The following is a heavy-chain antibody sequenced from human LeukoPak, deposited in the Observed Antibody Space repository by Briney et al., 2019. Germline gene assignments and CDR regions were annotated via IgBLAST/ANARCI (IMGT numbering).Heavy chain of an antibody. CDR2: ISNTYSAI. V-gene: IGHV3-21*06. D-gene: IGHD6-19*01. J-gene: IGHJ4*02. CDR3: ARGPTSGRFQYFDF. Sequence: GGSLRLSCAASGFSVSNYGVNWVRQAPGKGLEWVSCISNTYSAIYYADSVKGRFTVSRDNAKNSVYLQMNSLTVEDTAVYYCARGPTSGRFQYFDFWGQGALVTVSS. CDR1: GFSVSNYG.